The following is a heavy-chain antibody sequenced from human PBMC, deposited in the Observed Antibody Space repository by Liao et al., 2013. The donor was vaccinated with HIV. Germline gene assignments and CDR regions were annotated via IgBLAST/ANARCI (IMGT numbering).Heavy chain of an antibody. D-gene: IGHD2-21*01. J-gene: IGHJ1*01. CDR2: INNSGAT. CDR1: GGSLSGYD. V-gene: IGHV4-34*01. CDR3: ARPYFGGSGFFQH. Sequence: QVHLQQWGAGLLKPSETLSLNCAVYGGSLSGYDWTWIRQSPGRGLEWIGEINNSGATKYIPSLNNRVTISIDTSKNQVSLKLTAVTAADTAVYFCARPYFGGSGFFQHWGQGSLVTVS.